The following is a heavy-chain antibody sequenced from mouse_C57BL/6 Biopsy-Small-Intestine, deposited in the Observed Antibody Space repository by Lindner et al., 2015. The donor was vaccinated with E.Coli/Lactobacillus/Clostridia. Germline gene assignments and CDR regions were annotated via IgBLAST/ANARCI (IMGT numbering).Heavy chain of an antibody. J-gene: IGHJ4*01. Sequence: VQLQESGGGLMKPGGPLKLSCAASGFTFSDYGMHWVRQAPEKGLEWVAYISSDSTTIYYADTVKGRFSISRDNAKNTLFLQMTSLRSEDTAMYYCARPRFYAMDYWGQGTSVTVSS. CDR2: ISSDSTTI. CDR1: GFTFSDYG. V-gene: IGHV5-17*01. CDR3: ARPRFYAMDY.